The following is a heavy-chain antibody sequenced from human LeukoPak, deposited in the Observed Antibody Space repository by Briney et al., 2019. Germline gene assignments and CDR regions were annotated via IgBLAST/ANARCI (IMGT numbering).Heavy chain of an antibody. CDR1: GFTFSSYA. CDR2: ISGSGGST. J-gene: IGHJ5*02. Sequence: GGSLRLSCAASGFTFSSYAMSWVRQAPGKGLEWVSAISGSGGSTYYADSVKGRFTISRDNSKNTQYLQMNSLRAEDTAVYYCAKDEVVPAAPNWFDPWGQGTLVTVSS. D-gene: IGHD2-2*01. V-gene: IGHV3-23*01. CDR3: AKDEVVPAAPNWFDP.